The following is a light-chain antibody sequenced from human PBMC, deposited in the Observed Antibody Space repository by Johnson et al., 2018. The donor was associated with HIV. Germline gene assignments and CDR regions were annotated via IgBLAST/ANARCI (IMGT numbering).Light chain of an antibody. CDR3: GTWDISLRAYV. J-gene: IGLJ1*01. Sequence: QSVLTQPPSVSAAPGQKVTISCSGSSSNIGNNYVSWYQQLPGTAPKLLIYENNKRPSGIPDRFSGSKSGTSATLGITGLQTGDEADYYCGTWDISLRAYVFGTGTKVTVL. CDR1: SSNIGNNY. CDR2: ENN. V-gene: IGLV1-51*02.